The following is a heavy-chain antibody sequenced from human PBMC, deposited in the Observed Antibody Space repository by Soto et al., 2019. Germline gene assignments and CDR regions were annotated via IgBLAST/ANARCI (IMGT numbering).Heavy chain of an antibody. CDR2: IYYSGST. V-gene: IGHV4-30-4*01. J-gene: IGHJ5*02. D-gene: IGHD5-18*01. CDR3: AREWSQIGYSLDWFDP. Sequence: SETLSLTCTVSGGSISSGDYYWSWIRQPPGKGLEWIGYIYYSGSTYYNPSLKSRVTISVDTSKNQFSLKLSSVTAADTAVYYCAREWSQIGYSLDWFDPWGQGTLVTVSS. CDR1: GGSISSGDYY.